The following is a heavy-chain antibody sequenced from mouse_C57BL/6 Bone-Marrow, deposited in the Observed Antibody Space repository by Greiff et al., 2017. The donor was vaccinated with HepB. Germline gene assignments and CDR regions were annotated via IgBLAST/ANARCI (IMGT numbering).Heavy chain of an antibody. Sequence: EVQLQQSGAELVRPGASVKLSCTASGFNIKDYYMHWVKQRPEQGLEWIGRIDPEDGDTEYAPKFQGKATMTADTSSNTAYLQLSSLISEDTAVYYCTLYCGSSYYFDYWGQGTTLTVSS. V-gene: IGHV14-1*01. J-gene: IGHJ2*01. CDR3: TLYCGSSYYFDY. CDR2: IDPEDGDT. D-gene: IGHD1-1*01. CDR1: GFNIKDYY.